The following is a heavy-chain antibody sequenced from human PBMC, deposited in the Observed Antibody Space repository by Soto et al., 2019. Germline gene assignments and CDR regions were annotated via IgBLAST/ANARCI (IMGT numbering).Heavy chain of an antibody. CDR1: GYTFTSYY. CDR2: INPSGGST. Sequence: ASVKVSCKASGYTFTSYYMHWVRQAPGQGLEWMGIINPSGGSTSYAQKFQGRVTMTRDTSTSTVYMELSSLRSEDTAVYYCARDASIAAAGGGQRWFDPWGQGTLVTVSS. CDR3: ARDASIAAAGGGQRWFDP. J-gene: IGHJ5*02. V-gene: IGHV1-46*01. D-gene: IGHD6-13*01.